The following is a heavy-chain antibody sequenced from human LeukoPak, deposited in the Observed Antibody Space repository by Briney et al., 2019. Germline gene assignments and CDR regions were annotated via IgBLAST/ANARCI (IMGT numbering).Heavy chain of an antibody. CDR1: GFTFSSYG. CDR3: AKDRDYDFWSGYNNWFDP. J-gene: IGHJ5*02. Sequence: GGSLRLSCAASGFTFSSYGMHWVRQAPGKGLEWVAFIRYDGSNKYYADSVKGRFTISRDNSKNTLYLQMNSLRAEDTAVYYCAKDRDYDFWSGYNNWFDPWGQGTLVTVSS. D-gene: IGHD3-3*01. CDR2: IRYDGSNK. V-gene: IGHV3-30*02.